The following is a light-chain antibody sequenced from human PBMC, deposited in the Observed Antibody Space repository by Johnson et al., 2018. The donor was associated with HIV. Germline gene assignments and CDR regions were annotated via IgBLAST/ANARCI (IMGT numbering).Light chain of an antibody. CDR3: GTWDTSLSAPYA. Sequence: QSVLTQPPSVSAAPGQKVTISCSGSSYNIGNSYVSWYQQLPGTAPKLLIYENNKRPSGIPDRFSGSKSGTSATLGITGLQTGDEADYYCGTWDTSLSAPYAVGTGTKVTVL. V-gene: IGLV1-51*02. CDR2: ENN. CDR1: SYNIGNSY. J-gene: IGLJ1*01.